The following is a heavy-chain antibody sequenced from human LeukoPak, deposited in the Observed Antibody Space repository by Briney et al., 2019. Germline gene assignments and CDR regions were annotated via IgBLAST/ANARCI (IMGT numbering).Heavy chain of an antibody. Sequence: SHTLSLTCTVSGRPISSCRYYWPSVRQPAAKVLVWFGRIYTSESNTYNPSLKSRGTISVDTSKNQFSLKRSSVTAADTGVYYCARGRKTAVFSFVDYWGQGTLVTVSS. CDR1: GRPISSCRYY. CDR2: IYTSESN. CDR3: ARGRKTAVFSFVDY. J-gene: IGHJ4*02. V-gene: IGHV4-61*02. D-gene: IGHD3-10*01.